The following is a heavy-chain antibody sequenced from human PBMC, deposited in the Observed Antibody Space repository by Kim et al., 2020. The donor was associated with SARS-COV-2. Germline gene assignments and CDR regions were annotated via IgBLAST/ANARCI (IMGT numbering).Heavy chain of an antibody. CDR1: GGTFSNYA. CDR3: AGVGYSSGSYYYYAMDV. J-gene: IGHJ6*02. D-gene: IGHD6-19*01. CDR2: IIPIFGTV. Sequence: SVKVSCKASGGTFSNYAISWVRQAPGQGLEWMGGIIPIFGTVNYAQKFQGRVTITADESTSTAYMELSSLRSEDTAVYYCAGVGYSSGSYYYYAMDVWGPGPTCPVSS. V-gene: IGHV1-69*13.